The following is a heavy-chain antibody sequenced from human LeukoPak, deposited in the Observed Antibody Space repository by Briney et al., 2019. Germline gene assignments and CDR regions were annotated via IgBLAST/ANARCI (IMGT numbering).Heavy chain of an antibody. D-gene: IGHD4-17*01. CDR1: GGSFSGYY. CDR3: ARRVTTVDY. CDR2: INHSGST. Sequence: SETLSLTCAVYGGSFSGYYWSWIRQPPGKGLEWIGEINHSGSTNYNPSLKSRVTISVDTSKNQFFLKLSSVTAADTAVYYCARRVTTVDYWGQGTLVTVSS. V-gene: IGHV4-34*01. J-gene: IGHJ4*02.